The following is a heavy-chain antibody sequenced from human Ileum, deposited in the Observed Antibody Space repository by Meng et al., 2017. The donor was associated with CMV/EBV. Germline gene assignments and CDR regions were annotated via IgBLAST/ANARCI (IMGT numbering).Heavy chain of an antibody. Sequence: SETLSLTCTVSGYPVSSGYHWGWIRQPPGKGLEWIGTVYHSGSADYKPSLKRRVSMSVDMSENQFSLNLHSVTAADTAICCCVRGLGSTRFDPWGQGTLVTVSS. CDR3: VRGLGSTRFDP. CDR1: GYPVSSGYH. J-gene: IGHJ5*02. V-gene: IGHV4-38-2*02. CDR2: VYHSGSA. D-gene: IGHD2-15*01.